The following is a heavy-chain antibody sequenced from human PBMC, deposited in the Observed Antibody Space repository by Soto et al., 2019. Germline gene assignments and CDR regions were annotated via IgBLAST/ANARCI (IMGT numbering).Heavy chain of an antibody. CDR2: ISGSSDYT. CDR3: ARDLGSSSTNYFDS. CDR1: GFPFSAYY. J-gene: IGHJ4*02. D-gene: IGHD3-10*01. V-gene: IGHV3-11*06. Sequence: QVQLVESGGGLVKPGGSLRLSCATSGFPFSAYYMSWIRQAPGKGLEWLSYISGSSDYTNSADSVKGRFTISRDNAKNSLFLQMNRLRADDTAVYYCARDLGSSSTNYFDSWGQETLVTVSS.